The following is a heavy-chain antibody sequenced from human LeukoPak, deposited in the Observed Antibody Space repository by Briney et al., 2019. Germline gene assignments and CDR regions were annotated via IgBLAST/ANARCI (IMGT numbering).Heavy chain of an antibody. J-gene: IGHJ4*02. Sequence: GGSLRLSCAASGFTFSSYAMSWVRQAPGKGLEWVSAISGSGGSTYYADSVKGRFTISRDNSKNTLYLQMNSLRAEDTAVYYCAREESIGSYQFLHDYWGQGTLVTVSS. CDR2: ISGSGGST. CDR1: GFTFSSYA. D-gene: IGHD1-26*01. CDR3: AREESIGSYQFLHDY. V-gene: IGHV3-23*01.